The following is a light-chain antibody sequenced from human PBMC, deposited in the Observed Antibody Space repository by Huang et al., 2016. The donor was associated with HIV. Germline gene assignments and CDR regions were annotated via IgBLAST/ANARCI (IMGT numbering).Light chain of an antibody. J-gene: IGKJ1*01. CDR2: GAS. CDR3: HQYNNWPPWT. V-gene: IGKV3-15*01. CDR1: QSVGSN. Sequence: EIVMTQSPATLSVSPGERATLSCRASQSVGSNLAWYQQKPGQAPRLLFYGASTRATGIPARCSGSASGTEFTLTISSLHSEDFAVYYCHQYNNWPPWTFGQGTKVEIK.